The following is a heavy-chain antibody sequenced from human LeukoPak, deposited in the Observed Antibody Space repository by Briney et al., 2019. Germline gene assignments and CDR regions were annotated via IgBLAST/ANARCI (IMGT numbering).Heavy chain of an antibody. Sequence: SETLSLTCAVYGGSFSGYYWSWIRQPPGKGLEWIGEVNHSGSTNYNPSLESRVTISVDTSKNQFSLKLSSVTAADTAVYYCARDFFGYSGSYYDNWFDPWGQGTLVTVSS. CDR1: GGSFSGYY. J-gene: IGHJ5*02. D-gene: IGHD1-26*01. V-gene: IGHV4-34*01. CDR2: VNHSGST. CDR3: ARDFFGYSGSYYDNWFDP.